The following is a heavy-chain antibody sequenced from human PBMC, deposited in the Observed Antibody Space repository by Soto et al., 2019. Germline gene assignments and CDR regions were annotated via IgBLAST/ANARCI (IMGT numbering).Heavy chain of an antibody. J-gene: IGHJ4*02. V-gene: IGHV3-72*01. CDR1: GITFSDHD. CDR2: SRSRADNYAT. CDR3: VLWLRGSINY. D-gene: IGHD3-10*01. Sequence: EVQLVESGGGLVQPGGSLRLSCAISGITFSDHDIDWVRQAPGKGLEWLGRSRSRADNYATDYAASVKGRFTFSRYDSKSLLSLQMRSLKTEDTAMYYCVLWLRGSINYWGQGTLVTLSS.